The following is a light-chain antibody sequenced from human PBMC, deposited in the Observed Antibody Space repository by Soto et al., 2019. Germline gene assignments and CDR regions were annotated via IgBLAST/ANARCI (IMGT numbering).Light chain of an antibody. Sequence: IVLTHSPGTFSCSPGETATLSGRAIQIINAVYFGWYQQKPGQSPRLLIYGVYSRATGTPDRFSGSGSGTDFTLTISRLEPEDSAVYYCQFYGSSLVTFGQGTRLE. CDR3: QFYGSSLVT. V-gene: IGKV3-20*01. J-gene: IGKJ5*01. CDR1: QIINAVY. CDR2: GVY.